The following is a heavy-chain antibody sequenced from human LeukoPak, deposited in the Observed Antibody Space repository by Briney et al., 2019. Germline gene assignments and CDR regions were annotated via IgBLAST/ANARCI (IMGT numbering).Heavy chain of an antibody. CDR1: GFTFSDYN. CDR3: ARDHFDYRLDY. J-gene: IGHJ4*02. CDR2: ISSSSTTI. Sequence: GGSLRLSCAVSGFTFSDYNMNWVRQAPGKGLEWISYISSSSTTIYYADSVKGRITISRDNAKNSLYLQMNSLRVEDTAVYYCARDHFDYRLDYWGQGTLVTVSS. V-gene: IGHV3-48*04. D-gene: IGHD4-11*01.